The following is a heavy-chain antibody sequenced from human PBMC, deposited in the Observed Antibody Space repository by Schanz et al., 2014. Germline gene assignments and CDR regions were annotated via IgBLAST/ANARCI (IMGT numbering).Heavy chain of an antibody. J-gene: IGHJ4*02. V-gene: IGHV1-46*03. CDR1: GYTFTTYY. Sequence: QVQLVQSGAEVKKPGASVKVYCKASGYTFTTYYLHWVRQAPGQGLEWMGIINPTEGSTTYAEKFLGRVTMTSDTSTSTVYMELSRLRSEDMAVYYCVRAPHYGSGRHLDYWGQGTLVTVSS. D-gene: IGHD3-10*01. CDR3: VRAPHYGSGRHLDY. CDR2: INPTEGST.